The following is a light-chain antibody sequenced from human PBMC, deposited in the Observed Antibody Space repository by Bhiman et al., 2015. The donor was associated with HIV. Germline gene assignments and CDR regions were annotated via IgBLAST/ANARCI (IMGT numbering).Light chain of an antibody. CDR2: DVS. V-gene: IGLV2-23*02. J-gene: IGLJ3*02. CDR3: CSYAGSGTFWV. Sequence: QSVLTQPPSVSAAPGQKVTISCSGSGPNIGSNSVSWYQHFPGTAPKLMIYDVSKRPSGVSNRFSGSKSGNTASLTISGLQTEDEADYYCCSYAGSGTFWVFGGGTKLTVL. CDR1: GPNIGSNS.